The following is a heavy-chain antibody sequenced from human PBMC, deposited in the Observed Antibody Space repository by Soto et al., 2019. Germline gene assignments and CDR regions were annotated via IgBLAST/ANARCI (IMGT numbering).Heavy chain of an antibody. CDR3: ARDPLLLRSDDIDY. Sequence: EVQLVESGGGLVQPGGSLRLSCAASGFTFSGYSMNWVRQAPGKGLELVSYISSSSGTIYYADSVKGRFTISRDNAKNSLYLQMNSLRVEDTAVYYCARDPLLLRSDDIDYWGHGTLVTVSS. V-gene: IGHV3-48*01. CDR1: GFTFSGYS. J-gene: IGHJ4*01. CDR2: ISSSSGTI. D-gene: IGHD4-17*01.